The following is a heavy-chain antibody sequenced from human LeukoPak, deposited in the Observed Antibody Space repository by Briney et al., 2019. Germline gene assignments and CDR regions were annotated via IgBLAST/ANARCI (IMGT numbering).Heavy chain of an antibody. D-gene: IGHD3-22*01. CDR1: GFTFSSYS. J-gene: IGHJ4*02. CDR3: ATNYYDSSCYYGGD. CDR2: ISSSRSYI. V-gene: IGHV3-21*01. Sequence: GGSLRLSCAASGFTFSSYSMNWVRPAPGQGLEWVSSISSSRSYIYYADSVKGRFTISRDNAKNSLYLQMNSLRAEDTAVYYFATNYYDSSCYYGGDWGQGTLVTVSS.